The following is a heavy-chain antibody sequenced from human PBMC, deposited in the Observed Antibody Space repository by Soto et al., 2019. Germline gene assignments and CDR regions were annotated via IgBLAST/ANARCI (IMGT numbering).Heavy chain of an antibody. Sequence: SETLSLTCAVYGGSFSGYYWSWIRQPPGKGLEWIGEINHSGSTNYNPSLKSRVTISVDTSKNQFSLKLSSVTAADTAVYYCARLLFGAANWFDPWGQGTLVTVSS. CDR2: INHSGST. D-gene: IGHD3-10*01. V-gene: IGHV4-34*01. CDR3: ARLLFGAANWFDP. CDR1: GGSFSGYY. J-gene: IGHJ5*02.